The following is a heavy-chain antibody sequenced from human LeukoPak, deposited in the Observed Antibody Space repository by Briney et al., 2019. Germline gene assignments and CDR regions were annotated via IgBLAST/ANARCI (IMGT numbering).Heavy chain of an antibody. V-gene: IGHV4-59*12. CDR1: GGSISSDY. CDR3: ARDVLGELGH. J-gene: IGHJ4*02. D-gene: IGHD3-16*01. Sequence: SETLSLTCTVSGGSISSDYWSWIRQPPGKGLEWIGHIYYSGSTNYNPSLKSRVTISVDTSKNQFSLKLNSVTAAGTAVYYCARDVLGELGHWGQGTLVTVSS. CDR2: IYYSGST.